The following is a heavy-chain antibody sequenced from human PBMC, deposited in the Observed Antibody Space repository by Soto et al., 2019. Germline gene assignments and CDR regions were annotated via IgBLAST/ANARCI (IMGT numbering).Heavy chain of an antibody. J-gene: IGHJ3*02. Sequence: ASVKVSCKASGYTFTSYGISWVRQAPGQGLEWMGWISAYNGNTNYAQKLQGRVTMTTDTSTSTAYMELRSQRSDDTAVYYCARDLGDIVVVPAASDAFDIWGQGTMVTVSS. D-gene: IGHD2-2*01. CDR3: ARDLGDIVVVPAASDAFDI. CDR1: GYTFTSYG. V-gene: IGHV1-18*01. CDR2: ISAYNGNT.